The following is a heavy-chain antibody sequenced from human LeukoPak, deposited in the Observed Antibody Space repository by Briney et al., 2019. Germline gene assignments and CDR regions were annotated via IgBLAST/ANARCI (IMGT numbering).Heavy chain of an antibody. J-gene: IGHJ4*02. CDR3: ARVRGTREMATISYYFDY. Sequence: SETLSLTCTVSGGSISSYYWSWIRQPPGKGLEWIGYIYYSGSTNYNPSLKSRVTISVDTSKNQFSLKLSSVTAADTAVYYCARVRGTREMATISYYFDYWGQGALVTVSS. D-gene: IGHD5-24*01. V-gene: IGHV4-59*01. CDR1: GGSISSYY. CDR2: IYYSGST.